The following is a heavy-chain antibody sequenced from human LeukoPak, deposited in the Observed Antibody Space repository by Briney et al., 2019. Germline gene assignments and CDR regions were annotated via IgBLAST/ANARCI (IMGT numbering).Heavy chain of an antibody. Sequence: SETLSLTCAVYGESFSGYYWGWIRQPPGKGLEWIGEINHSGSTNYNPSLKSRVTISLDTSKNQFSLKLSSVTAADTAVYYCARGRIWTFYYFDYWGQGTLVTVSS. D-gene: IGHD3/OR15-3a*01. CDR2: INHSGST. CDR3: ARGRIWTFYYFDY. V-gene: IGHV4-34*01. CDR1: GESFSGYY. J-gene: IGHJ4*02.